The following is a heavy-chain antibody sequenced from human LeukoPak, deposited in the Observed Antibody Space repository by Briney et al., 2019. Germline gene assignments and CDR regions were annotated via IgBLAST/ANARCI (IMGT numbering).Heavy chain of an antibody. V-gene: IGHV3-30*03. J-gene: IGHJ3*02. CDR2: ISYDGTNK. CDR3: ARDRRWFGELLVDAFDI. Sequence: TGGSRRLSCAASGFNFSRNAIHWVRQAPGKGLEWVAVISYDGTNKYYGDSVKGRFTISRDNSKNTLSLQMNSLRAEDTAVYYCARDRRWFGELLVDAFDIWGQGTMVTVSS. CDR1: GFNFSRNA. D-gene: IGHD3-10*01.